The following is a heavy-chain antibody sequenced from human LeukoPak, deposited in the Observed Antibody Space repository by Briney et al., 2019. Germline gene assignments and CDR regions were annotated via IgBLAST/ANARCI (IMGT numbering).Heavy chain of an antibody. CDR3: ARGREVYYDSSGYYWIDY. V-gene: IGHV4-39*01. J-gene: IGHJ4*02. D-gene: IGHD3-22*01. CDR1: GGSISSSSYY. Sequence: SETLSLTCTVSGGSISSSSYYWGWIRQPPGKGLEWIGSIYYSGSTYYNPSLKSRVTISVDTSKNQFSLKLSSVTAADTAVYYCARGREVYYDSSGYYWIDYWGQGTLVTVSS. CDR2: IYYSGST.